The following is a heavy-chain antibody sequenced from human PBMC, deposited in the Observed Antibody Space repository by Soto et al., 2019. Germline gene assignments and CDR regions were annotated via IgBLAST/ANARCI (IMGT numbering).Heavy chain of an antibody. CDR1: GGTFSSYA. D-gene: IGHD6-13*01. V-gene: IGHV1-69*01. Sequence: QVQLVQSGAEVKKPGSSVKVSCKASGGTFSSYAISWVRQAPGQGLEWMGGIIPIFGTANYAQKFQGRVTMTADEATSTAYMELSSLRSEDTAVYYGARERAYSSISVIVFDPWGQGTLVTVSS. CDR2: IIPIFGTA. J-gene: IGHJ5*02. CDR3: ARERAYSSISVIVFDP.